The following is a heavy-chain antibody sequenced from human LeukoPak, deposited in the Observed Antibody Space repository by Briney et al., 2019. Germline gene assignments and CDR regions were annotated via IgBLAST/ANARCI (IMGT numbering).Heavy chain of an antibody. V-gene: IGHV3-7*03. J-gene: IGHJ4*02. Sequence: GGSLRLSCAASGFAFSSCWMNWVRQAPGKGLEWVAKIKEDGSEKYYVDSVKGRFTISRDSAENSLYLQMNSLRAEDTAVYYCATDSFGIFDYWGQGTLVTVSS. CDR1: GFAFSSCW. D-gene: IGHD3-10*01. CDR2: IKEDGSEK. CDR3: ATDSFGIFDY.